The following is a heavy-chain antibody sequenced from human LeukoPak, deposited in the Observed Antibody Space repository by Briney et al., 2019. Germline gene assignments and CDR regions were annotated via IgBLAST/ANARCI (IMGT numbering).Heavy chain of an antibody. V-gene: IGHV3-23*01. CDR2: ISGRGGST. Sequence: GGSLRLSCAASGFTFSGYAMSWVRQAPGKWLEWVSAISGRGGSTYYADPVKGRFTISRDNSKNTLYLQMNSLRAEDTAVYYCAKEPPSGYSSSWYSDYWGQGTLVTVSS. J-gene: IGHJ4*02. CDR3: AKEPPSGYSSSWYSDY. CDR1: GFTFSGYA. D-gene: IGHD6-13*01.